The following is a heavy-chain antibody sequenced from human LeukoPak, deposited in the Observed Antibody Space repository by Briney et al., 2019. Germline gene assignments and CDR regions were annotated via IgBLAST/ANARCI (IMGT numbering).Heavy chain of an antibody. CDR1: GFTVSSNY. J-gene: IGHJ4*02. CDR2: IYSGGST. D-gene: IGHD5-18*01. Sequence: GGSLRLSCAASGFTVSSNYMSWVRQAPGKGLEWDSVIYSGGSTYYADSVKGRFTISRDNSKNTLYLQMNSLRAEDTAVYYCARETRVRGYSYGYSYYFDYWGQGTLVTVSS. V-gene: IGHV3-53*01. CDR3: ARETRVRGYSYGYSYYFDY.